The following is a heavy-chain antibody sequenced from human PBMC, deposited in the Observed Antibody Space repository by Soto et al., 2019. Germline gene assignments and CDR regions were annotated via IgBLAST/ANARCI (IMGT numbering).Heavy chain of an antibody. V-gene: IGHV3-74*01. D-gene: IGHD1-7*01. CDR1: GXTFSNYW. Sequence: GSLRLSCAASGXTFSNYWIDWVRQAPGKGLVWVSRINSEGSSAIYADSVKGRFTISRDNAKNTLYLQMNSLRAEDTDVYYCARDTLELLYYFDYWGQGTLVTVSS. J-gene: IGHJ4*02. CDR2: INSEGSSA. CDR3: ARDTLELLYYFDY.